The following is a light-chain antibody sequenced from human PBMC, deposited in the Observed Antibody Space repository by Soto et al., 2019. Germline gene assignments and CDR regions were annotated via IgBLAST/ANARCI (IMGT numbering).Light chain of an antibody. CDR1: QSISSY. J-gene: IGKJ3*01. V-gene: IGKV1-39*01. Sequence: DLQMTQSPSSLSASVGDRVTITCRASQSISSYLNWYQQKPGKAPNLLIYAASSLQSGVPSRFSGSGSGTDFTLTISSLQPEDVATYYCQQSYSTLSFGPGTKVDIK. CDR3: QQSYSTLS. CDR2: AAS.